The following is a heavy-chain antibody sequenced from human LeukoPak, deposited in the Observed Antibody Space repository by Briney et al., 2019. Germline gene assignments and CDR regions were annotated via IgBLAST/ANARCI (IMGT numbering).Heavy chain of an antibody. CDR3: ARALGYDILTGYYPPSGY. J-gene: IGHJ4*02. Sequence: GGSLRLSCAASRFTFSSYSMNWVRQAPGKGLEWVSSISSSSSYIYYADSVKGRFTISRDNAKNSLYLQMNSLRAEDTAVYYCARALGYDILTGYYPPSGYWGQGTLVTVSS. V-gene: IGHV3-21*01. CDR2: ISSSSSYI. CDR1: RFTFSSYS. D-gene: IGHD3-9*01.